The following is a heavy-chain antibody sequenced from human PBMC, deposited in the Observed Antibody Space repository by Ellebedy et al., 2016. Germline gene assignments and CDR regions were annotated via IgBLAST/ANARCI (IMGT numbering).Heavy chain of an antibody. CDR2: MNPNSGET. CDR3: ARDIAWSDMDVVIAEHAFDL. CDR1: GYTITSHE. D-gene: IGHD3-22*01. V-gene: IGHV1-8*01. J-gene: IGHJ3*01. Sequence: ASVKVSXXASGYTITSHEINWVRQATGQGPEWMGWMNPNSGETDYAQKFQGRVTMTRDTSINTAYMELSSLRSEDTAVYYCARDIAWSDMDVVIAEHAFDLWGQGTKVTISS.